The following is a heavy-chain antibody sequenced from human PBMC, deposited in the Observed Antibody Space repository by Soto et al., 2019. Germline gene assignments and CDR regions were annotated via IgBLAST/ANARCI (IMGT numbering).Heavy chain of an antibody. CDR2: ISGSGGRT. Sequence: VGSLRLSCAASGFTFSSYVMSWVRQAPGKGPEWVSAISGSGGRTNYADSVKGRFTISRDNSKNMLYLQMNSLRADDTAVYFCAKSCFAKNYYGMDVWGQGTTVTVSS. CDR1: GFTFSSYV. J-gene: IGHJ6*02. CDR3: AKSCFAKNYYGMDV. V-gene: IGHV3-23*01. D-gene: IGHD2-21*01.